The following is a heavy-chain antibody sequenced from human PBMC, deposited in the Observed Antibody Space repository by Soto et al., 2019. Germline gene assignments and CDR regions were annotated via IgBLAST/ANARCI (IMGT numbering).Heavy chain of an antibody. V-gene: IGHV1-46*01. CDR1: GYKFTSSY. CDR2: LNPKSGSA. J-gene: IGHJ3*02. Sequence: ASVKVSCKASGYKFTSSYMHWVRQASGHGLEWMGILNPKSGSATFAPKFQGRVTLTRDTSTSTVYLELRSLSPGDTAVYYCATESSSAYFDSKVDIFDIWGQGTVVTVSS. CDR3: ATESSSAYFDSKVDIFDI. D-gene: IGHD3-22*01.